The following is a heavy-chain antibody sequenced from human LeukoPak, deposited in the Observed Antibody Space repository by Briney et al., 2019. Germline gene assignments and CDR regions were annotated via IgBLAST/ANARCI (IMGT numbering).Heavy chain of an antibody. D-gene: IGHD3-16*01. CDR3: ARCLRASPLRRLFYYYMDV. CDR2: MNPNSGNT. J-gene: IGHJ6*03. Sequence: ASVKVSCKASGYTFTSYDINWVRQATGQGLEWMGWMNPNSGNTCYAQKFQGRVTMTRNTSISTAYMELSSLRSEDTAVYYSARCLRASPLRRLFYYYMDVWGKGTTVTVSS. V-gene: IGHV1-8*01. CDR1: GYTFTSYD.